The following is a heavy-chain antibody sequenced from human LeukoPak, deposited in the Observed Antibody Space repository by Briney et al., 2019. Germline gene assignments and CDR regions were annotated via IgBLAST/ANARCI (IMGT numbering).Heavy chain of an antibody. Sequence: PSETLSLTCTVSGGSITSYYWSWIRQPPGKGLEWIRYIYYSGSTNYNPSLKSRVTISVHTSKNQFSLKLSSVTAADTAVYYCTRGTSPYYGDKRVGYYFDYWGQGTLVTVSS. D-gene: IGHD4-17*01. J-gene: IGHJ4*02. CDR1: GGSITSYY. CDR3: TRGTSPYYGDKRVGYYFDY. V-gene: IGHV4-59*01. CDR2: IYYSGST.